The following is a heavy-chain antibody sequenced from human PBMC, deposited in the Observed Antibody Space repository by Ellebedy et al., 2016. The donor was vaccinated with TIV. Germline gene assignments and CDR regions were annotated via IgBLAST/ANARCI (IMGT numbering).Heavy chain of an antibody. CDR2: ISYDGNNK. Sequence: GGSLRLSCAASGSIFSSFAMFWVRQAPGKGLEWVAVISYDGNNKFYADSVKGRFTLSRDTSKNTVYLQMDSLRTEDTAVYYCARGPSTSAHLDSWGQGALVIVSS. J-gene: IGHJ4*02. CDR3: ARGPSTSAHLDS. CDR1: GSIFSSFA. V-gene: IGHV3-30-3*01.